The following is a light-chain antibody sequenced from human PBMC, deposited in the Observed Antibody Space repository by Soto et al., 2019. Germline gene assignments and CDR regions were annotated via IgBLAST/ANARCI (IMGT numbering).Light chain of an antibody. CDR1: SGDVGGYNF. CDR3: CSYGGSYTWV. CDR2: DVS. Sequence: QSLLTQPRSVSGSPGQSVTISCTGTSGDVGGYNFVSWYQQHPGKAPTLMIFDVSQRPSGVPDRFSGSKSGNTASLTISGLQADDEADYYCCSYGGSYTWVFGGGTKLTVL. J-gene: IGLJ3*02. V-gene: IGLV2-11*01.